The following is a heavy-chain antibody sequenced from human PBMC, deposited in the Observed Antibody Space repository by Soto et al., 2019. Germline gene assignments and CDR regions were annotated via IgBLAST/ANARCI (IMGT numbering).Heavy chain of an antibody. D-gene: IGHD3-10*01. CDR2: IFYSGTT. V-gene: IGHV4-30-4*01. J-gene: IGHJ6*02. CDR1: GGSISSGNYY. CDR3: SRDSGWFGEINYYYNGMDV. Sequence: QVQLQESGPGLVKPSQTLSLTCTVSGGSISSGNYYWTWIRQPPGKGLEWIGYIFYSGTTYYNPSLKSRVTLSVDTSKNQFSLKLSSVTAADTAVYYCSRDSGWFGEINYYYNGMDVWGQGTTVTVSS.